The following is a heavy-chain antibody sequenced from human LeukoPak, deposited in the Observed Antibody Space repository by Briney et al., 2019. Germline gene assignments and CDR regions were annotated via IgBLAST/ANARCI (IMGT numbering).Heavy chain of an antibody. D-gene: IGHD3-16*02. V-gene: IGHV3-23*01. CDR1: GFTFSSYA. CDR2: ISGSGGST. J-gene: IGHJ5*02. Sequence: PGGSLRLSCAASGFTFSSYAMSWVRQAPGKGLEWVSAISGSGGSTYYADSVKGRFTISRDNSKNTLYLQMNSLRAEDTAVCYCAKDPNRVIPYNWFDPWGQGTLVTVSS. CDR3: AKDPNRVIPYNWFDP.